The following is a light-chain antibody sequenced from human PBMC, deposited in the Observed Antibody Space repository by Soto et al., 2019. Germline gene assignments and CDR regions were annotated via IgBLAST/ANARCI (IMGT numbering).Light chain of an antibody. V-gene: IGKV4-1*01. Sequence: DIVMTQSPDSLPVSLGERATINCKSSQSVLYSSNNKNYLAWYQQKPGQPPNLLIYWASTRESGVPDRFSGSGSGTDFTLTISSLQAEDVAVYYCQQYYTTPVTFGQGTKLEI. J-gene: IGKJ2*01. CDR3: QQYYTTPVT. CDR2: WAS. CDR1: QSVLYSSNNKNY.